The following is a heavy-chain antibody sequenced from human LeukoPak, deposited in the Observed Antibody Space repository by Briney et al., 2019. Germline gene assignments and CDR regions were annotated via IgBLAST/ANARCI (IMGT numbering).Heavy chain of an antibody. CDR2: IYPGDSDT. J-gene: IGHJ4*02. Sequence: GESLKISCKRSGYSFTTYWIAWVRQMPGKGLEWMGVIYPGDSDTRYSPSFQGQVTLSADKSISTAYLQWSSLKASDTAIYYCARALVGAATLSYWGQGTLVTVSS. V-gene: IGHV5-51*01. CDR3: ARALVGAATLSY. D-gene: IGHD1-26*01. CDR1: GYSFTTYW.